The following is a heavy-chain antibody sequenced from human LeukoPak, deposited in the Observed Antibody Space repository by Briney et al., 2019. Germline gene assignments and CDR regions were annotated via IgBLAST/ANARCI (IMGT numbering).Heavy chain of an antibody. Sequence: GGSLRLSCAASGFTVSSNYMSWVRQAPGKGLEWVSAISGSGGSTYYADSVKGRFTISRDNSKNSLYPQMNSLRAEDTAVYYCARDRFRDVDYWGQGTLVTVSS. CDR3: ARDRFRDVDY. D-gene: IGHD3-10*01. CDR1: GFTVSSNY. J-gene: IGHJ4*02. CDR2: ISGSGGST. V-gene: IGHV3-23*01.